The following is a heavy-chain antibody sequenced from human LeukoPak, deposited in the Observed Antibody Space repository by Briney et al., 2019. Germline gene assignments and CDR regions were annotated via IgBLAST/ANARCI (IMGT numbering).Heavy chain of an antibody. V-gene: IGHV5-51*01. CDR1: GYTFTGSS. J-gene: IGHJ4*02. Sequence: GESLKISCKSSGYTFTGSSIGWVRQMPGKGLEWMGIISPGESDTRYSPSCQGQVPMSADKSINAAYLQWGSLKASDTAMYYCARGRGATVITNFDYWGQGTLVTVSS. D-gene: IGHD4-23*01. CDR2: ISPGESDT. CDR3: ARGRGATVITNFDY.